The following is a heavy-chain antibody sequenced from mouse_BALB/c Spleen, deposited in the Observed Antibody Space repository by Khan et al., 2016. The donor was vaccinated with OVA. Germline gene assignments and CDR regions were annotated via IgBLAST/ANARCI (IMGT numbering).Heavy chain of an antibody. CDR1: GYIFTSFW. Sequence: QMQLEESGAEVVRPGASVKLSCKTSGYIFTSFWIQWVKQRSGQGLEWIARIYPATGSTYYNEKFKGKATLTADKSSNTVYMHLSSLKSEDSAVYFCARRAPDDAMDYWGQGTSVTVSS. CDR3: ARRAPDDAMDY. J-gene: IGHJ4*01. D-gene: IGHD3-3*01. CDR2: IYPATGST. V-gene: IGHV1S132*01.